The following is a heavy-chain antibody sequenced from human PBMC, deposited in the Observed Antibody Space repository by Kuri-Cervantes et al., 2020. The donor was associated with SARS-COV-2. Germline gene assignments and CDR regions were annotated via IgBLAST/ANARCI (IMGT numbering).Heavy chain of an antibody. J-gene: IGHJ3*02. CDR1: GFTFDDYG. D-gene: IGHD1-26*01. Sequence: GGSLRLSCAASGFTFDDYGMSWVRQAPGKGLEWVSSISSSSSYIYYADSVKGRFTISRDNAKNSLYLQMNSLRAEDTAVYYCAREGELRAFDIWGQGTMVTVSS. CDR2: ISSSSSYI. V-gene: IGHV3-21*01. CDR3: AREGELRAFDI.